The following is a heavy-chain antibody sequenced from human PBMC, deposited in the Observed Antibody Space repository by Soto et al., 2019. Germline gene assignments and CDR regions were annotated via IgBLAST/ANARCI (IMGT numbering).Heavy chain of an antibody. V-gene: IGHV4-38-2*02. J-gene: IGHJ4*02. CDR1: GYSISSGYY. CDR2: IYHSGST. Sequence: LSLTCAVSGYSISSGYYWGWIRQPPGKGLEWIGSIYHSGSTYYNPSLKSRVTISVDTSKNQFSLKLSSVTAADTAVYYCAREAKSGFRGWYYFDYWGQGTLVTVSS. D-gene: IGHD6-19*01. CDR3: AREAKSGFRGWYYFDY.